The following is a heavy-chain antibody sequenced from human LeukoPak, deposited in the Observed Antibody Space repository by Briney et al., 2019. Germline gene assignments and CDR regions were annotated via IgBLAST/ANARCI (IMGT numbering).Heavy chain of an antibody. D-gene: IGHD3-9*01. J-gene: IGHJ5*02. Sequence: ASVTVSCKASGYTFTSYDINWVRRATGQGLEWMGWMNPNSGNTGHAQKFQGRVTMTTDTSTSTAYMELRSLRSDDTAVYYCARDLAPTRHIDILTGSLLHNWFDPWGQGTLVTVSS. CDR1: GYTFTSYD. CDR2: MNPNSGNT. CDR3: ARDLAPTRHIDILTGSLLHNWFDP. V-gene: IGHV1-8*01.